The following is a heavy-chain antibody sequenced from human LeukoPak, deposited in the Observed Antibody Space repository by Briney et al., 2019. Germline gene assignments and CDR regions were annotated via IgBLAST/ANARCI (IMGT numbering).Heavy chain of an antibody. J-gene: IGHJ4*02. D-gene: IGHD2-2*01. CDR1: GYTFTGYY. CDR3: ARGYMGVRYCSSTSCSRLFDY. V-gene: IGHV1-2*02. Sequence: EASVKVSCKASGYTFTGYYMHWVRQAPGQGLEWMGWINPNSGGTNYAQKFQGRVTMTTDTSTSTAYMELRSLRSDDTAVYYCARGYMGVRYCSSTSCSRLFDYWGQGTLVTVSS. CDR2: INPNSGGT.